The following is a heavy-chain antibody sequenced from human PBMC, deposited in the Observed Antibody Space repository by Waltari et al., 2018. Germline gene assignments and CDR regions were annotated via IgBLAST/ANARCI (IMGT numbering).Heavy chain of an antibody. CDR3: ARPSTENYYYYYYMDV. V-gene: IGHV3-48*03. CDR2: IDNTGSTM. Sequence: EVQVVESGGGLVQPGGSLRLSCEASGFTFGSYEMHWVRQAPGKGLEWISSIDNTGSTMYYADSVKGRFTISRDNAKSSVFLQMNSLRAEDTAVYYCARPSTENYYYYYYMDVWGKGTTVTVS. J-gene: IGHJ6*03. CDR1: GFTFGSYE.